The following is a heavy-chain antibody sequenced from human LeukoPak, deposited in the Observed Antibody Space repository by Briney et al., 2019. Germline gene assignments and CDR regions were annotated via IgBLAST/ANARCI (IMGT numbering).Heavy chain of an antibody. V-gene: IGHV4-34*01. CDR1: GGSFTSYY. Sequence: SETLSLTCAVYGGSFTSYYWSWLRQPPGEGLEWIGEINDSGGTTYNPSLESRVIMSIDTSKNQFSLKLTSVTAADTAVYYCARGFSHWGQGTLVTVSS. CDR3: ARGFSH. CDR2: INDSGGT. J-gene: IGHJ4*02.